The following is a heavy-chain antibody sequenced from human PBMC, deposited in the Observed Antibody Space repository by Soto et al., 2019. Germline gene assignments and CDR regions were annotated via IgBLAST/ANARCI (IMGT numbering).Heavy chain of an antibody. CDR2: ITPIFGTA. CDR1: GGTFSRNT. J-gene: IGHJ4*02. Sequence: GASVKVSCKASGGTFSRNTISWVRQAPGQGLEWMGGITPIFGTANYAQKFQGRVTITADDSTSTAYMELRRLRSEDTAVYYCARQFDFDSGGSYYAYWGQGTLVTVSS. CDR3: ARQFDFDSGGSYYAY. V-gene: IGHV1-69*13. D-gene: IGHD3-22*01.